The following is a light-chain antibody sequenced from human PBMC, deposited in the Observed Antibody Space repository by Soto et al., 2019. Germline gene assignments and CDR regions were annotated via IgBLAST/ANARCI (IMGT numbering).Light chain of an antibody. CDR3: QQYRGFSGT. CDR1: QNIGTW. V-gene: IGKV1-5*03. J-gene: IGKJ1*01. Sequence: DIQMTQSPSTLSASVGDRVTISCRASQNIGTWLAWYQQKPGKAPKMLIYMASDLENGVPSRFSGSGSGTDFILTISSLQPDDFATYYCQQYRGFSGTFGQGTKVEMK. CDR2: MAS.